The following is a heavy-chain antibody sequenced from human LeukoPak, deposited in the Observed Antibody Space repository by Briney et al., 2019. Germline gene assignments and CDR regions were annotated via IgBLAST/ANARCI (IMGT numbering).Heavy chain of an antibody. J-gene: IGHJ4*02. Sequence: ASVKVCYTAFGYTFTDYYIHWVRQAPGQGLEWMGYFNPHKGYTSCPQKIQGRITITTDTSISAVYIELSSLISDDTAIYYCVREVNYLLSKKFVCWGQETLVTVSS. CDR3: VREVNYLLSKKFVC. D-gene: IGHD3-16*02. CDR2: FNPHKGYT. CDR1: GYTFTDYY. V-gene: IGHV1-2*02.